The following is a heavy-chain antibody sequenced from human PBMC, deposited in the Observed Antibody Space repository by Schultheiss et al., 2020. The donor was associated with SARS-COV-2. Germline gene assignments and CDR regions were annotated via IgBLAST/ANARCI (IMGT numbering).Heavy chain of an antibody. V-gene: IGHV1-69*13. Sequence: SVKVSCKASGGTFSSYAISWVRQAPGQGLEWMGGIIPIFGTANYAQKFQGRVTITADESTSTAYMELSSLRSEDTAVYYCAADSHGFWSGHPQWGYWGRGTLVTVSS. CDR1: GGTFSSYA. CDR2: IIPIFGTA. CDR3: AADSHGFWSGHPQWGY. J-gene: IGHJ4*02. D-gene: IGHD3-3*01.